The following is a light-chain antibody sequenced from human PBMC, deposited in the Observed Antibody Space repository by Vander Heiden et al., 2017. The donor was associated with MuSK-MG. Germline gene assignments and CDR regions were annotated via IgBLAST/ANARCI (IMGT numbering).Light chain of an antibody. J-gene: IGKJ4*01. CDR3: QQSDSTPRT. CDR2: AAS. Sequence: DIQMTQSPSSLSASVGDRVTITCRASQSISSYLNWYQQKPGKAPKLPIYAASSLQSGVPSRFSGSGSGTDFTLTISRLQPEDFATYYCQQSDSTPRTFGGGTKVXIK. CDR1: QSISSY. V-gene: IGKV1-39*01.